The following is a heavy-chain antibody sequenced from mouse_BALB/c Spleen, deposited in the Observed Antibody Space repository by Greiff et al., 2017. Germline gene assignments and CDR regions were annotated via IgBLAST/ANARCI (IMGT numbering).Heavy chain of an antibody. J-gene: IGHJ4*01. CDR2: IRNKANGYTT. CDR3: ARDDYLYAMDY. Sequence: EVKLVESGGGLVQPGGSLRLSCATSGFTFTDYYMSWVRQPPGKALEWLGFIRNKANGYTTEYSASVKGRFTISRDNSQSILYLQMNTLRAEDSATYYCARDDYLYAMDYWGQGTSVTVSS. CDR1: GFTFTDYY. D-gene: IGHD2-4*01. V-gene: IGHV7-3*02.